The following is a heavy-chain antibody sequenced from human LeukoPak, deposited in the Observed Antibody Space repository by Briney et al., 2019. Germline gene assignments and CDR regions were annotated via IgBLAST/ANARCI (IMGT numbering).Heavy chain of an antibody. V-gene: IGHV5-51*01. CDR2: IYPGDSET. Sequence: GESLKIPCKDSGHSWNTSLIVWVRQKPGKGLEWMGVIYPGDSETKYSPSFQGQVSFSAHKSISTAYLQWDSLKASDTAIYYCARPKYSSSLAFDYWGQGTPVTVSS. CDR1: GHSWNTSL. CDR3: ARPKYSSSLAFDY. J-gene: IGHJ4*02. D-gene: IGHD6-6*01.